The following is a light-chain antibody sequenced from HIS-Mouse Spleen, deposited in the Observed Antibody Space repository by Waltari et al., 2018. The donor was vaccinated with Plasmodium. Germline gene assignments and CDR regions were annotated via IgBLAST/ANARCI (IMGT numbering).Light chain of an antibody. CDR3: SSYTSSSTLV. J-gene: IGLJ2*01. CDR1: SSDVGGSNY. V-gene: IGLV2-14*03. CDR2: DVS. Sequence: QSALTQPASVSGSPGQSITISRTGTSSDVGGSNYVPWYQQHPGKAPKLMIYDVSNRPSGVSNRFSGSKSGNTASLTISGLQAEDEADYYCSSYTSSSTLVFGGGTKLTVL.